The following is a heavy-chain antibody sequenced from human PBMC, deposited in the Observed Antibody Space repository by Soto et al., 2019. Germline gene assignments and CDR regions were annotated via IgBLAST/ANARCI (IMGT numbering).Heavy chain of an antibody. Sequence: EVQLVESGGGLVQPGGSLRLSCAASGFTFSSYCMNWVRQAPGKGLEWISYISSTSSTIHYADSVKGRFTISRDNAKNSLYLQMNSLRAEDTAVYYCARGYYDFWCAVVQHWGQGTLVTVSS. J-gene: IGHJ1*01. V-gene: IGHV3-48*01. CDR3: ARGYYDFWCAVVQH. D-gene: IGHD3-3*01. CDR2: ISSTSSTI. CDR1: GFTFSSYC.